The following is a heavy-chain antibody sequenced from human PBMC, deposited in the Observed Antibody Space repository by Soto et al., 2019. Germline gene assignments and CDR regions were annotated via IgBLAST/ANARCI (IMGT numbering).Heavy chain of an antibody. CDR2: IYHSGST. Sequence: QLQLQESGSGLVKPSQTLSLTCAVSGGSISSGGYSWSWIRQQPGKGLEWIGYIYHSGSTYYNPSLKRRVTITVDTSKNQSCLKLSSGTAADTSVYYCARWYYDYVWGSCRSNWFDPGAREPWSPSPQ. CDR1: GGSISSGGYS. D-gene: IGHD3-16*02. CDR3: ARWYYDYVWGSCRSNWFDP. V-gene: IGHV4-30-2*01. J-gene: IGHJ5*02.